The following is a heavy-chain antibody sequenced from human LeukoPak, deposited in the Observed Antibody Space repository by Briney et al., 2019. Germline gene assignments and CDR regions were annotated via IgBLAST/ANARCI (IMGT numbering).Heavy chain of an antibody. J-gene: IGHJ4*02. CDR3: ARDGYSSGWYDY. D-gene: IGHD6-19*01. V-gene: IGHV3-23*01. CDR2: ISGSGGST. CDR1: GFTFSSYG. Sequence: GGSLRLSCAASGFTFSSYGMSWVRQAPGKGLEWVSAISGSGGSTYYADSVKGRFTISRDNSKNTLYLQMNSLRAEDTVVYYCARDGYSSGWYDYWGQGTLVTVSS.